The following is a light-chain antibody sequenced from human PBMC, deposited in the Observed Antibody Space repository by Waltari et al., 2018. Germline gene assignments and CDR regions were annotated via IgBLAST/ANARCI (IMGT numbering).Light chain of an antibody. Sequence: QSALAQPASVSGSPGQSLTISCPVTSSDAGSYTLVSWYQQHPGNVPKLMIYEVIKRPSGVSNRFSGSKSGNTASLTISGLQAEDEADYYCCSYVGGSSLIFGGGTKLTVL. CDR3: CSYVGGSSLI. J-gene: IGLJ2*01. CDR2: EVI. CDR1: SSDAGSYTL. V-gene: IGLV2-23*02.